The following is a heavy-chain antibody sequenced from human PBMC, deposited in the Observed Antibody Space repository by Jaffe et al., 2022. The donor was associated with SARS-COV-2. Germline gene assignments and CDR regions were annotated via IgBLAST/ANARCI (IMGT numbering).Heavy chain of an antibody. J-gene: IGHJ4*02. V-gene: IGHV3-23*04. CDR3: AKDSGLLWFGELSQPDY. D-gene: IGHD3-10*01. Sequence: EVQLVESGGGLVQPGGSLRLSCAASGFTFSSYAMSWVRQAPGKGLEWVSAISGSGGSTYYADSVKGRFTISRDNSKNTLYLQMNSLRAEDTAVYYCAKDSGLLWFGELSQPDYWGQGTLVTVSS. CDR2: ISGSGGST. CDR1: GFTFSSYA.